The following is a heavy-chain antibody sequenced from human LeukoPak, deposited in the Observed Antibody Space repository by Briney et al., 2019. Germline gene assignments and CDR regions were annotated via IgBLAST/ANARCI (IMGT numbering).Heavy chain of an antibody. Sequence: SETLSLTCAVYGGSFSGYYWSWIRQPPGKGLEWIGEIYYSGSTNYNPSLKSRITISVDKSKNKFSLKLASVTAADTAVYYCARERSGSEIFARSFDIWGQGTMVTVSS. D-gene: IGHD3-3*01. CDR1: GGSFSGYY. CDR2: IYYSGST. J-gene: IGHJ3*02. V-gene: IGHV4-34*01. CDR3: ARERSGSEIFARSFDI.